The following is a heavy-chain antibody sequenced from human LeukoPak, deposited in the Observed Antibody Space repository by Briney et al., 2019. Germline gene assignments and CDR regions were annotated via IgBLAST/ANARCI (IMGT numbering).Heavy chain of an antibody. D-gene: IGHD3-22*01. CDR2: IKQDGSMK. J-gene: IGHJ4*02. Sequence: GGSLRLSCVASGFTFSRYWMSWVRQAPGKGLEWVANIKQDGSMKYYVDSVKGRFTISRDNSKNTLYLQMNSLRAEDTAVYYCAKASAMIVVVSKHFDYWGQGTLVTVSS. CDR3: AKASAMIVVVSKHFDY. V-gene: IGHV3-7*03. CDR1: GFTFSRYW.